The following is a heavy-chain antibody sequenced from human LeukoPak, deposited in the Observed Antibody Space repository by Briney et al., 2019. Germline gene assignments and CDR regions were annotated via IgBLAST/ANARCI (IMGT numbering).Heavy chain of an antibody. CDR2: IYYSGST. V-gene: IGHV4-31*03. J-gene: IGHJ5*02. CDR3: ARVPEYYDSSGYPWFDP. CDR1: GGSISSGGYY. D-gene: IGHD3-22*01. Sequence: SETLSLTCTVSGGSISSGGYYWSWFRQHPGKGLEWIGNIYYSGSTYYNPSLKSRVTISVDTSKNQFSLKLSSVTAADTAVYYCARVPEYYDSSGYPWFDPWGQGTLVTVSS.